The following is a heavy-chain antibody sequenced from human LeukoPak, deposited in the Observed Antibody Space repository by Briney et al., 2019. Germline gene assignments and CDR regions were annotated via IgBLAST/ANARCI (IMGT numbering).Heavy chain of an antibody. D-gene: IGHD6-19*01. Sequence: EASVKVSCKASGYTFTGYYMHWVRQAPGQGLEWMGWINPNSGGANYAQKFQDRATMTRDTSISTAYMELSRLRSDDTAVYYCARALQWNYYYYMDVWGKGTTVTVSS. CDR3: ARALQWNYYYYMDV. J-gene: IGHJ6*03. CDR1: GYTFTGYY. V-gene: IGHV1-2*02. CDR2: INPNSGGA.